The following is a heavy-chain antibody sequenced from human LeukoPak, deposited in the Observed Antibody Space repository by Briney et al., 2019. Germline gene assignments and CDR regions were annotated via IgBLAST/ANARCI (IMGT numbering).Heavy chain of an antibody. Sequence: GGSLRLSCVASGFTFSSYAMSWVRQAPGKGLEWVSTVSGSGGTTYYADSVKGRFTISRNNSKNTLYLQMNSLRAEDTAVYYCARRTDFGYWGQGTLVTVSS. V-gene: IGHV3-23*01. CDR2: VSGSGGTT. CDR3: ARRTDFGY. J-gene: IGHJ4*02. D-gene: IGHD2-2*01. CDR1: GFTFSSYA.